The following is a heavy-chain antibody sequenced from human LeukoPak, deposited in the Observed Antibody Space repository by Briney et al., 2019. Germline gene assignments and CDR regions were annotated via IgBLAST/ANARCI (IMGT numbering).Heavy chain of an antibody. CDR1: GFTFSSYS. V-gene: IGHV3-48*01. J-gene: IGHJ4*02. CDR2: ISSSSSTI. Sequence: GGSLRLSCAASGFTFSSYSMNWVREAPGKGLEWVSYISSSSSTIYYADSVKGRFTISRDNAKNSLYLQMNSLRAEDTAVYYCARVPPGTMIVHFFDYWGQGTLVTVSS. D-gene: IGHD3-22*01. CDR3: ARVPPGTMIVHFFDY.